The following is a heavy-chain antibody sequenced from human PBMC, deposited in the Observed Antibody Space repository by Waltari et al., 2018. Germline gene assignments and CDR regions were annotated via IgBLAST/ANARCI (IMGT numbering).Heavy chain of an antibody. V-gene: IGHV3-48*03. J-gene: IGHJ3*02. CDR2: ISSSSSTI. CDR1: TFTFSSYE. Sequence: EVQLVESGGGLVQPGGSLRLSCAASTFTFSSYEMNWVRQAPGMGLEWGSYISSSSSTIYYADSVKCRFTISRDNAKNSLYLQVNSLRAEDTAVYYCAREGVRTGDAFDIWGQGTMVTVSS. CDR3: AREGVRTGDAFDI. D-gene: IGHD3-9*01.